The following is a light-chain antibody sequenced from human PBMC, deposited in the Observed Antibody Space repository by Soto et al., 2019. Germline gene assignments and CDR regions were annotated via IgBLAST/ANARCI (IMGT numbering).Light chain of an antibody. Sequence: QSVLTQPPSVSGAPGQRVTISCTGSSFNIGAGYDVHWYQQLPGTAPKLLIYGNSNRPSGVPDRFSGSKSGTSASLAITGLQAEDEADYYCQSYDSSLSVVVFGGGTQLTVL. CDR3: QSYDSSLSVVV. CDR1: SFNIGAGYD. J-gene: IGLJ2*01. CDR2: GNS. V-gene: IGLV1-40*01.